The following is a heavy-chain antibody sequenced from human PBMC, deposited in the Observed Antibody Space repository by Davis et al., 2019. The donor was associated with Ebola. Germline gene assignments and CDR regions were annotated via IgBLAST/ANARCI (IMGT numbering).Heavy chain of an antibody. V-gene: IGHV3-48*03. CDR3: ARDRYSYAH. Sequence: PGGSLRLSCAASRFTFSSYEMNWVRQAPGKGLEWVSYISSSGSTIYYADSVKGRFTISRDNAKNSLYLQMNSLRAEDTAVYYCARDRYSYAHWGQGTLVTVSS. CDR2: ISSSGSTI. J-gene: IGHJ4*02. CDR1: RFTFSSYE. D-gene: IGHD5-18*01.